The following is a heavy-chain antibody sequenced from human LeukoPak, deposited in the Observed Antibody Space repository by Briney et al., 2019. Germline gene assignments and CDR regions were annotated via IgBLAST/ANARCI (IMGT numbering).Heavy chain of an antibody. CDR2: IYSSGST. D-gene: IGHD3-10*01. J-gene: IGHJ4*02. CDR1: GDSINGYY. Sequence: SETLSLTCTVSGDSINGYYWSWIRQPPGKGLEWIGYIYSSGSTDYNPSLKSRVTISVDTSKNQFSLKLSSVTAADTAVYYCARGGGMVRGVQDPFDYWGQGTLVTVSS. V-gene: IGHV4-59*01. CDR3: ARGGGMVRGVQDPFDY.